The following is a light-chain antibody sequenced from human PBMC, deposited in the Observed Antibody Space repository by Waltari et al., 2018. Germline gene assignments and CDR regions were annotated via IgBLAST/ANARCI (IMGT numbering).Light chain of an antibody. Sequence: QAALTQPAPVSGSPGQSITISCTGSNSDVGNYNLVSWYQKHPGKAPKLIIYEVTNRPSGISDRFSGFKTGNTASLTISGLQAEDEADYYCCSYAGSWIWVFGGGTELTVL. J-gene: IGLJ3*02. CDR2: EVT. CDR1: NSDVGNYNL. V-gene: IGLV2-23*02. CDR3: CSYAGSWIWV.